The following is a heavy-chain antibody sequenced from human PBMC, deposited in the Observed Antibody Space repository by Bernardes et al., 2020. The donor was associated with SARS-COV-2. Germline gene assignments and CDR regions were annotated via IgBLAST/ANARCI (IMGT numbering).Heavy chain of an antibody. CDR2: IKQDGSEK. J-gene: IGHJ4*02. V-gene: IGHV3-7*01. D-gene: IGHD6-13*01. CDR1: GFISSSYC. CDR3: VKGLAAAGDY. Sequence: GRSLRLSCAASGFISSSYCMSWVRQAPGKGLEWVANIKQDGSEKYYVDSVKGRFTISRDNAKNTLYLQMNSLRAEDTAVYYCVKGLAAAGDYWGRGTLVTVSS.